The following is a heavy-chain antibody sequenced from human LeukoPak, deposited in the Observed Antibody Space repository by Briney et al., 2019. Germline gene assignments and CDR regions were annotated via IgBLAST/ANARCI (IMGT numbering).Heavy chain of an antibody. CDR3: ARVTPKPGWELTWPAFDI. CDR1: GGSISSSSYY. V-gene: IGHV4-39*07. J-gene: IGHJ3*02. CDR2: IYYSGRT. D-gene: IGHD1-26*01. Sequence: SETLSLTCTVSGGSISSSSYYWGWIRQPPGKGLEWIGSIYYSGRTYYNPSLKSRVTISVDTSKNQFSLKLSSVTAADTAVYYCARVTPKPGWELTWPAFDIWGQGTMVTVSS.